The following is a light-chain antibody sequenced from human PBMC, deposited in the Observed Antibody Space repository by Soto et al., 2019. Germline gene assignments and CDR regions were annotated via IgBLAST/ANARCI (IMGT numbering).Light chain of an antibody. CDR2: GAS. J-gene: IGKJ1*01. CDR3: QQYGTSPLT. V-gene: IGKV3-20*01. Sequence: EIVLTQSPGTLSLSPGERATLSCRASQSISSNYLGWYQQKLGQAPRLLIYGASSRATGIPDRFSGSGSGTDFTLIISRLEPEDFAVYFWQQYGTSPLTFGQGTKVETK. CDR1: QSISSNY.